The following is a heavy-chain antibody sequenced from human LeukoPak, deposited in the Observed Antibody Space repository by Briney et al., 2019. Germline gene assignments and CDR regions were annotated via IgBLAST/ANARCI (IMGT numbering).Heavy chain of an antibody. J-gene: IGHJ6*03. D-gene: IGHD1-26*01. CDR3: AKVMRGSYYRGAQYYYYYMDV. V-gene: IGHV3-23*01. CDR2: ISGSGGST. Sequence: GGTLRLSCAASGFTFSSYGMSWVRQAPGGGLEWVSAISGSGGSTYHADSVKGRFTISRDNSKNTLYLQMNSLRAEDTAVYYCAKVMRGSYYRGAQYYYYYMDVWGKGTTVTISS. CDR1: GFTFSSYG.